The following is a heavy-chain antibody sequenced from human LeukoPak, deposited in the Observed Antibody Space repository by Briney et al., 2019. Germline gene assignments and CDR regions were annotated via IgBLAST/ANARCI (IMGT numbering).Heavy chain of an antibody. CDR1: GGSFRGYY. CDR2: NYHSGST. V-gene: IGHV4-34*01. J-gene: IGHJ6*03. Sequence: SETLSLTCAVYGGSFRGYYWRGIRTPPGRGLEWIGENYHSGSTNYNPSLKTRVTISVHTSKNQFSLKLSSVTAADTALYYCARGLLERRPYYYYYYYMDVWGKGTTVTVSS. CDR3: ARGLLERRPYYYYYYYMDV. D-gene: IGHD1-1*01.